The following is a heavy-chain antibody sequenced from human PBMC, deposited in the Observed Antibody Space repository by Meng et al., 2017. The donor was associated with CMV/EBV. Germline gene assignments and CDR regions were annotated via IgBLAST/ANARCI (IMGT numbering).Heavy chain of an antibody. CDR1: YD. V-gene: IGHV1-69*05. D-gene: IGHD2-2*01. CDR2: IIPIFGTA. J-gene: IGHJ5*02. CDR3: ARAGWGLGYCSSTSCYGNWFDP. Sequence: YDINWVRQAPGQGLEWMGGIIPIFGTANYAQKFQGRVTITTDESTSTAYMELSSLRSEDTAVYYRARAGWGLGYCSSTSCYGNWFDPWGQGTLVTVSS.